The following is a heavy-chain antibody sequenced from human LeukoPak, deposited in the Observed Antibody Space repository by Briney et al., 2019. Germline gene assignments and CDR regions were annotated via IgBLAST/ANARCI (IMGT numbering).Heavy chain of an antibody. CDR3: AVVDTNWFDP. CDR1: GFTSSSYA. D-gene: IGHD3/OR15-3a*01. V-gene: IGHV3-30-3*01. Sequence: GGSLRLSCAASGFTSSSYAMHWVRQAPGKGLEWVAVISYDGSNKYYADSVKGRFTISRDNSKNTLYLQMNSLRAEDTAVYYCAVVDTNWFDPWGQGTLVTVSS. J-gene: IGHJ5*02. CDR2: ISYDGSNK.